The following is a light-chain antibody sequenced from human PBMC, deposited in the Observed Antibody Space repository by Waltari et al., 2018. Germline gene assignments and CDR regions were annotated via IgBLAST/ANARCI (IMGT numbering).Light chain of an antibody. CDR3: SSQSSNDVVL. J-gene: IGLJ2*01. Sequence: QSALTQPASVSGSPGQSITISCTATSRDVGGYNSVSWYQDHPGQAPKVIIYDVSNRPSGVSDRFSGSKSGNTASLTISGLQAEDEADYYCSSQSSNDVVLFGGGTKLTVL. V-gene: IGLV2-14*03. CDR1: SRDVGGYNS. CDR2: DVS.